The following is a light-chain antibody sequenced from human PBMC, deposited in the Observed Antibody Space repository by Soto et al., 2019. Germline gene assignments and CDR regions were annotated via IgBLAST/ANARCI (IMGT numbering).Light chain of an antibody. V-gene: IGLV2-14*01. CDR1: SSDVGGYTY. J-gene: IGLJ1*01. CDR2: DVS. CDR3: SSYTSSSTLPYF. Sequence: QSALTQPASVSGSPGQSITISCTGTSSDVGGYTYVSWYQQHPGKAPKLMIYDVSNRPSGVSNRFSGSKSGNPASLTISGLQDQDDADYYCSSYTSSSTLPYFFGTGTKDSVL.